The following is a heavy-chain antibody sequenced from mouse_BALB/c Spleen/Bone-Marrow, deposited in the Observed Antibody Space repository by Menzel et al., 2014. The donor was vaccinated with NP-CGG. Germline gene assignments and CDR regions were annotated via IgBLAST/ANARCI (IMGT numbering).Heavy chain of an antibody. Sequence: EVKLVESGGGLVKPGGSLKLSCAASGFTFSSYTMSWVRQTPEKRLEWVATITSVGVXTYYPDSVKGRFTISRDNAKNTLYLQMSSLKSEDTAMYYCTRDLYDGYSYYAMDYWGQGTSVTVSS. D-gene: IGHD2-3*01. CDR3: TRDLYDGYSYYAMDY. CDR2: ITSVGVXT. V-gene: IGHV5-6-4*01. CDR1: GFTFSSYT. J-gene: IGHJ4*01.